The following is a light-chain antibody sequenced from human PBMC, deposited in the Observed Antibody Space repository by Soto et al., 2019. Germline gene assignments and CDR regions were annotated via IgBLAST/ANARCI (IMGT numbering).Light chain of an antibody. CDR1: QSISTW. CDR3: QQYLNHWT. V-gene: IGKV1-5*03. CDR2: KAS. J-gene: IGKJ1*01. Sequence: DIQMTQSPSTLSASVGDRVTITCRASQSISTWLAWNQQKPGKAPKLLIYKASSLEGGVPSRFSGSGSGTEFTLTISSLQPDDFATYYCQQYLNHWTFGQGNKVEIK.